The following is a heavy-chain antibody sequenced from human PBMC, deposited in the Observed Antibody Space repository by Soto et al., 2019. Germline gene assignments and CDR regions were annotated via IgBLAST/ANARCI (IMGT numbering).Heavy chain of an antibody. V-gene: IGHV1-18*01. CDR1: GYTFTSYG. CDR3: ARDVDTAMVETNWFDP. D-gene: IGHD5-18*01. CDR2: ISAYNGNT. Sequence: ASVKVSCKASGYTFTSYGISWVRQAPGQGLEWMGWISAYNGNTNYAQKLQGRVTMTTDASTSTAYMELRSLGSDDTAVYYCARDVDTAMVETNWFDPWGQGTLVTVSS. J-gene: IGHJ5*02.